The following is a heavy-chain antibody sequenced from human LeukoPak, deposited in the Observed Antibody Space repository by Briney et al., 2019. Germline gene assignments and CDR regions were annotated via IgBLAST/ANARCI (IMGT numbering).Heavy chain of an antibody. V-gene: IGHV3-64D*06. CDR1: GFTFSSYA. CDR3: VKGGYSSGWYGYFDY. J-gene: IGHJ4*02. CDR2: ISSDGGST. Sequence: GGSLRLSCSASGFTFSSYAMHWVRQAPGKGLEYVSAISSDGGSTYCADSVKGRFTISRDNSKNTLYLQMSSLRAEDTAVYSCVKGGYSSGWYGYFDYWGQGTLVTVSS. D-gene: IGHD6-19*01.